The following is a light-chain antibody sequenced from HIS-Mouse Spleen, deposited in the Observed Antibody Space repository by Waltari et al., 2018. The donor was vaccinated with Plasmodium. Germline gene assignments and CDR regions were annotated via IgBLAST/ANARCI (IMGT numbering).Light chain of an antibody. CDR3: QSYDSSLSGVV. CDR2: GYS. CDR1: SSNIGAGYD. V-gene: IGLV1-40*01. J-gene: IGLJ2*01. Sequence: QSVLTQPPSVSGAPGQRVTISCTGSSSNIGAGYDVHWYQQLPGTAPKLLIFGYSKRPAVVPYRFSGSKSGTSASLAITGLQAEDEADYYCQSYDSSLSGVVFGGGTKLTVL.